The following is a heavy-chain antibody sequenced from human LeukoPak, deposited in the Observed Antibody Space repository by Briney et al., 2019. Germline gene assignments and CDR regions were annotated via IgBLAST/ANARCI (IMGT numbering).Heavy chain of an antibody. J-gene: IGHJ5*02. D-gene: IGHD3-16*01. V-gene: IGHV3-53*01. CDR2: IYSGGST. CDR1: GFTVSSNY. Sequence: GGSLRLSCAASGFTVSSNYMSWVRQAPGKGLEWVSVIYSGGSTYYADSVKGRFTISRDNSKNTLYLQMNSLRAEDTAVYYCAKLPLGGPRGWFDPWGQGTLVTVSS. CDR3: AKLPLGGPRGWFDP.